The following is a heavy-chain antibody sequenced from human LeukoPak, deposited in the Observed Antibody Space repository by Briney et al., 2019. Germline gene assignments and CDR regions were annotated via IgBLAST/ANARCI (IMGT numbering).Heavy chain of an antibody. CDR2: IRYDAINK. V-gene: IGHV3-30*02. D-gene: IGHD4-23*01. J-gene: IGHJ4*02. Sequence: PGGSLRLSCAASGFNFSNYGMHWVRQAPDKGLEWVSFIRYDAINKYYADSVKGRFTISRDNSKNTLYLESDSLRTEDTAVYYCAKSYGGNFFDSWGQGILVTASS. CDR3: AKSYGGNFFDS. CDR1: GFNFSNYG.